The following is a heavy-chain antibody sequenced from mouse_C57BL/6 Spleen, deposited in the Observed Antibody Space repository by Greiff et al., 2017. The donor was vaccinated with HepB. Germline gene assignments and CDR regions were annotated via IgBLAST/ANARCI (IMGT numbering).Heavy chain of an antibody. CDR3: AREGNPAWFAY. J-gene: IGHJ3*01. D-gene: IGHD2-1*01. CDR2: IYPGSGNT. Sequence: QVQLQQSGAELVRPGASVKLSCKASGYTFTDYYINWVKQRPGQGLEWIARIYPGSGNTYYNEKFKGKATLTAEKSSSTAYMQLSSLTSEDSAVYFCAREGNPAWFAYWGQGTLVTVSA. V-gene: IGHV1-76*01. CDR1: GYTFTDYY.